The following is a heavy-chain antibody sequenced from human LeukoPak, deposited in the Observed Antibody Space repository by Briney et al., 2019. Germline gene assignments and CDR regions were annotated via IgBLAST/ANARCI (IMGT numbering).Heavy chain of an antibody. D-gene: IGHD1-14*01. V-gene: IGHV3-23*01. Sequence: GGSLRLSCAVSGLTFNNYAMSWVRQAPGKGLDWVSAISGSGTNTYYADSVKGRFTISRDNYKNTLFLQMNSLRAEDTAVYYCAARSDAFDIWGQGTMVSVSS. CDR3: AARSDAFDI. CDR2: ISGSGTNT. J-gene: IGHJ3*02. CDR1: GLTFNNYA.